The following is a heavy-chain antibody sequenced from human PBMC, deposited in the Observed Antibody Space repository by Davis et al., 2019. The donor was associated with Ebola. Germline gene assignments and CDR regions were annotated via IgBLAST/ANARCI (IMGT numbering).Heavy chain of an antibody. D-gene: IGHD1-26*01. J-gene: IGHJ4*02. CDR1: GYTFTSYG. CDR2: MNPNSGGT. V-gene: IGHV1-2*04. CDR3: ARGGGSSKRTMGY. Sequence: AASVKVSCKASGYTFTSYGINWVRQATGQGLEWMGWMNPNSGGTNYAQKFQGWVTMTRDTSISTAYMELSRLRSDDTAVYYCARGGGSSKRTMGYWGQGTLVTVSS.